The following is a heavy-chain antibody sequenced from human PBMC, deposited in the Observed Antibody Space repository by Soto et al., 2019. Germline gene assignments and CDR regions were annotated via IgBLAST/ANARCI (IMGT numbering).Heavy chain of an antibody. Sequence: PSETLSLTCAVSGGTVGSGRDYWDWISRPPGQGLEWIGTIYYTGNTYYNPSLKSRVTISVDTSKNQFSLTLTSVTAADTAVYYCARRRYRGSSGLDPWGGETLVPVSS. D-gene: IGHD3-16*01. V-gene: IGHV4-39*01. CDR2: IYYTGNT. CDR1: GGTVGSGRDY. CDR3: ARRRYRGSSGLDP. J-gene: IGHJ5*02.